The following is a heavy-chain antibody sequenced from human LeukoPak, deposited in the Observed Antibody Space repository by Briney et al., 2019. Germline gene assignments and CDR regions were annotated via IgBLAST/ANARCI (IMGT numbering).Heavy chain of an antibody. J-gene: IGHJ4*02. CDR2: IYCGGST. CDR3: ARALLSRGWRDY. CDR1: GFTVSSNH. Sequence: GGCLRLSCAASGFTVSSNHMSWVRQAPGKGLEWVSVIYCGGSTYYADSVKGRFTISRDNSKNTLYRQMNSLRAEDTAVYYCARALLSRGWRDYWGQGTLVTVSS. V-gene: IGHV3-66*01. D-gene: IGHD6-19*01.